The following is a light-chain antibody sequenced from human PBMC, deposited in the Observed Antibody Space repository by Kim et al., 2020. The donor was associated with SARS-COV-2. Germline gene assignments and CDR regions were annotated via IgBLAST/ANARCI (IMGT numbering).Light chain of an antibody. V-gene: IGLV4-69*01. CDR3: QTWGTGIRV. CDR1: SGHSSYA. Sequence: SVKLTCNGGSGHSSYAIAWHRQQPGKGPRYLMKLNSDGSHRKGDGIPARFSGSSPGAERYLTISSRQSEDEADYYCQTWGTGIRVFGGGTQLTVL. CDR2: LNSDGSH. J-gene: IGLJ3*02.